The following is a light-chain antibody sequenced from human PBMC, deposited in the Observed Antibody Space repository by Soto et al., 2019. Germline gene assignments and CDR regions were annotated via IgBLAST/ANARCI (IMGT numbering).Light chain of an antibody. CDR2: GAS. J-gene: IGKJ2*01. Sequence: EIVLTQSPGTLSLSPGERATLSCRASQSVSSSYLAWYQQKPGQAPRLLIYGASSRPTGIPVRFSGSGSGTDFTLTISRLEPEDFAVYYCQQYGSSPQTFGQRTNLEIK. CDR3: QQYGSSPQT. CDR1: QSVSSSY. V-gene: IGKV3-20*01.